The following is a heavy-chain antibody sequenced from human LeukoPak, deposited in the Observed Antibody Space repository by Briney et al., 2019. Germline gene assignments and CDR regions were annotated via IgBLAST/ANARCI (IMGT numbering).Heavy chain of an antibody. Sequence: GGSLRLSCAASGFTFSSYSMNWVRQAPGKGLEWVSSISSSSSYIYYADSVKGRFTISRDNAKNSLYLQMNNLRAEDTAVYYCARDPPEYYYDSSGYPSDYWGQGTLVTVSS. V-gene: IGHV3-21*01. CDR3: ARDPPEYYYDSSGYPSDY. J-gene: IGHJ4*02. CDR2: ISSSSSYI. CDR1: GFTFSSYS. D-gene: IGHD3-22*01.